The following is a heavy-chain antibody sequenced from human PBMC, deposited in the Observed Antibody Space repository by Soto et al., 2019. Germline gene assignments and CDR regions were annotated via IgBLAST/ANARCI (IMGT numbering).Heavy chain of an antibody. CDR3: ARENYYGGRVIGSLDV. V-gene: IGHV3-30-3*01. D-gene: IGHD3-22*01. CDR2: VSSDGGIQ. Sequence: QVQLVESGGGVVQPERSLRLSCAASGFSFSTYAMQWVRQAPGKGLEWVAVVSSDGGIQFYADSVTGRFTISRDNSKNSLYLQMTSLTTEDAAIYYCARENYYGGRVIGSLDVWGRGTLVSVSS. J-gene: IGHJ2*01. CDR1: GFSFSTYA.